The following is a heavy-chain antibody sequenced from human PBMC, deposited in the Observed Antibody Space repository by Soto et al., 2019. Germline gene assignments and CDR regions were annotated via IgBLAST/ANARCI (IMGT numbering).Heavy chain of an antibody. D-gene: IGHD3-10*01. V-gene: IGHV4-34*01. CDR2: INHSEST. Sequence: SETLSLTCAVYGDSFSDYYWSWIRQPPGKGLEWIGEINHSESTNYNPSLKSRVSISVDTSKNQFSLKLTSVTAADTAVYYCAGASPMVRGVIRGWGQGTLVTVSS. J-gene: IGHJ4*02. CDR3: AGASPMVRGVIRG. CDR1: GDSFSDYY.